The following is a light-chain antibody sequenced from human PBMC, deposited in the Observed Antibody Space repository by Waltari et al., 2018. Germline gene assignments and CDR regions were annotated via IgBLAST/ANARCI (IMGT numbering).Light chain of an antibody. CDR2: EVS. Sequence: QSALTQPASVSGSPGQSFTISCTGTSRYVVGYNHVSLYQHHPGKAPKLMIYEVSNRPSGISNRFSGSKSGNTASLTISGLQAEDEADYYCCSYTSRKTRLFGGGTKVTVL. V-gene: IGLV2-14*01. CDR1: SRYVVGYNH. J-gene: IGLJ2*01. CDR3: CSYTSRKTRL.